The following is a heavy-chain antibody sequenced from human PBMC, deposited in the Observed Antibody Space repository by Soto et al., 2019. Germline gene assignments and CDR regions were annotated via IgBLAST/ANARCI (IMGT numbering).Heavy chain of an antibody. CDR2: IIPIFGTA. J-gene: IGHJ3*02. V-gene: IGHV1-69*13. Sequence: SVKVSWKAAGYGFTGYYMHWVRQAPGQGLEWMGGIIPIFGTANYAQKFQGRVTITADESTSTAYMELSSLRSEDTAVYYCARDPLYYYDSSGYYWGAFDIWGQGTMVTVSS. CDR1: GYGFTGYY. D-gene: IGHD3-22*01. CDR3: ARDPLYYYDSSGYYWGAFDI.